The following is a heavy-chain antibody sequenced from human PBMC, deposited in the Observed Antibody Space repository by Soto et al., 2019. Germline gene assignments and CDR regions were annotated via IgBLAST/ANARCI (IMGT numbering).Heavy chain of an antibody. CDR2: ISSSSSTI. CDR3: ARDHSSSWYPNYYYYGMDV. V-gene: IGHV3-48*02. CDR1: GFTFSSYS. J-gene: IGHJ6*02. D-gene: IGHD6-13*01. Sequence: EVQLVESGGGLVQPGGSLRLSCAASGFTFSSYSMNWVRQAPGKGLEWVSYISSSSSTIYYADSVKGRFTISRDNAKNSLYLQMNSLRDEDTAVYYCARDHSSSWYPNYYYYGMDVWGHGTTVTVSS.